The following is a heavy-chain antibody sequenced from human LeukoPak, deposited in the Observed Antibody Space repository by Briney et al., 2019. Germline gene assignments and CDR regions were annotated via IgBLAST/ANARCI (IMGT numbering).Heavy chain of an antibody. CDR2: ISYDGSNK. CDR1: GFTFSSYV. D-gene: IGHD1-26*01. Sequence: PGGSLRLSCAASGFTFSSYVMHWVRQAPGKGLEWVAFISYDGSNKYYADSVKGRCTISRDNSKNTVYLQMNSLRAEDTAVYYCAKGGSYYRDAFDIWGQGTMVTVSS. CDR3: AKGGSYYRDAFDI. J-gene: IGHJ3*02. V-gene: IGHV3-30*18.